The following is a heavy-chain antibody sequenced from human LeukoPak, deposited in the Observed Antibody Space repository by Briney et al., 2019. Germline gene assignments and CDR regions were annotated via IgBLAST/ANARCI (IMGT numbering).Heavy chain of an antibody. V-gene: IGHV1-2*02. CDR2: INPNSGGT. D-gene: IGHD2-21*02. CDR1: GYTFTGYY. Sequence: AASVKVSCKASGYTFTGYYMHWVRQAPGQGLEWMGWINPNSGGTNYAQKFQGRVTMTRDTSISTAYMELSRLRSDDTAVYYCARADSYYYYYMDVWGKGTTVTISS. CDR3: ARADSYYYYYMDV. J-gene: IGHJ6*03.